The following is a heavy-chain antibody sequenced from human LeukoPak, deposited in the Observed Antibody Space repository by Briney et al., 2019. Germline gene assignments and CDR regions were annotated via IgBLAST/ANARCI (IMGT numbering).Heavy chain of an antibody. J-gene: IGHJ4*02. V-gene: IGHV4-59*01. CDR3: ARGGWSQDY. CDR2: IYYNGNT. CDR1: GGSINNNY. Sequence: SETLSLTCTVSGGSINNNYWSWFRQSPGKGLEWIGYIYYNGNTNYNTSLESRVTISVDASKNQIHLRLSSVTAADTAVYYCARGGWSQDYWGQGTLVTVSS. D-gene: IGHD6-19*01.